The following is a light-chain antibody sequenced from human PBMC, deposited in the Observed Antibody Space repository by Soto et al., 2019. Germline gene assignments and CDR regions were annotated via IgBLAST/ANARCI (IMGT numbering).Light chain of an antibody. Sequence: QSALTQPRSVSGSPGQSVTISCTGTSSDVGGYNYVSWYQQHPGKAPKLMIYEVSNRPSGVSNRFSGSKSGNTASLTIPGLQAEDEADYYCCSYTGSLTLLFGGGTKLTVL. J-gene: IGLJ2*01. V-gene: IGLV2-11*01. CDR2: EVS. CDR1: SSDVGGYNY. CDR3: CSYTGSLTLL.